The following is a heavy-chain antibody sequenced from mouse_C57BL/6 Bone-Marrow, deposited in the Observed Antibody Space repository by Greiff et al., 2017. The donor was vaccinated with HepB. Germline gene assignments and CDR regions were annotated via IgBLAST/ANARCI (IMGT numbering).Heavy chain of an antibody. CDR1: GYTFTSYW. J-gene: IGHJ2*01. CDR3: ARSRSTRVTTEYFDY. V-gene: IGHV1-52*01. Sequence: QVQLQQPGAELVRPGSSVKLSCKASGYTFTSYWMHWVKQRPIQGLEWIGNIDPSDSETHYNQKFKDKATLTVDKSSSTAYMQLSSLTSEDSAVYYCARSRSTRVTTEYFDYWGQGTTLTVSS. D-gene: IGHD2-2*01. CDR2: IDPSDSET.